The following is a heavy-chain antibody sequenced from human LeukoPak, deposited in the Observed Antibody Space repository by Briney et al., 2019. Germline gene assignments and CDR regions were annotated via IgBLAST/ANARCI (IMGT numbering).Heavy chain of an antibody. J-gene: IGHJ5*02. Sequence: ASVKLSCNASGYTFTSYGISWVRQAPGQGLEWMGWISAYNGNTNYAQKLQGRVTMNTDTSTSTAYMGMRRLRSDATAVYYCARVSRVIVVVTAATRGWFDPWGQGTLVTVSA. D-gene: IGHD2-2*01. CDR3: ARVSRVIVVVTAATRGWFDP. CDR1: GYTFTSYG. V-gene: IGHV1-18*01. CDR2: ISAYNGNT.